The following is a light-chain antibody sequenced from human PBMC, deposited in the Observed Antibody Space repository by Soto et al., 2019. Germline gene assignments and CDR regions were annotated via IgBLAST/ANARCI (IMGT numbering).Light chain of an antibody. CDR3: RTYTTTGSSI. Sequence: QSALTQPASVSGSPGQSITITCSGTTDDVGSTDSVSWYQHHPGEAPRLVIYEVNNRPSGVPGRFSGSKSVNTASLSISGLQPEDEADYYCRTYTTTGSSIFGSGTQLTVL. CDR2: EVN. V-gene: IGLV2-14*01. CDR1: TDDVGSTDS. J-gene: IGLJ7*01.